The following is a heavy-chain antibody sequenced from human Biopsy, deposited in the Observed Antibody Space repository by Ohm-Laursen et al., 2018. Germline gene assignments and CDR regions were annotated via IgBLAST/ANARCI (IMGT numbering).Heavy chain of an antibody. J-gene: IGHJ5*02. V-gene: IGHV3-23*01. CDR3: AKGGSITIFGVVINNCFDP. CDR1: GFTYTTFA. CDR2: ISANGATS. D-gene: IGHD3-3*01. Sequence: GSLRLSCTASGFTYTTFAMSWVRQAPGKGPEWVPTISANGATSYYADSVKGRFTISRDNSKNTLYLQMNSVRADDTAIYYCAKGGSITIFGVVINNCFDPWGQGTRVTVSS.